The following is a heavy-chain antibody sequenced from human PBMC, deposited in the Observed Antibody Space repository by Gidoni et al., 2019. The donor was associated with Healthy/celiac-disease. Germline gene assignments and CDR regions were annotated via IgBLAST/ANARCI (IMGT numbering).Heavy chain of an antibody. J-gene: IGHJ4*02. CDR1: GFTFSSYA. V-gene: IGHV3-23*01. Sequence: EVQLLESGGGLVQPGGSLRLSCAASGFTFSSYAMSWVRQAPGKGVEWVSAISGSGSSTYYADSVKGRFTISRDNSKNTLYLQMNSLRAEDTAVYYCAKVSHDFWSGYNDYWGQGTLVTVSS. CDR3: AKVSHDFWSGYNDY. D-gene: IGHD3-3*01. CDR2: ISGSGSST.